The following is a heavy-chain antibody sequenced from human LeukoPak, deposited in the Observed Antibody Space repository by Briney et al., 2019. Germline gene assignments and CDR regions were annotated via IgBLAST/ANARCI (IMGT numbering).Heavy chain of an antibody. D-gene: IGHD6-19*01. Sequence: GGSLRLSCAASGFTFSSYAMSWVRQAPGKGLEWVSAISGSGGSTYYADSVKGRFTISRDNSKNTLYLQMNSLRAEDTAVYYCAKETTPYSSGWFFMNYGMDVWGQGTTVTVSS. CDR1: GFTFSSYA. V-gene: IGHV3-23*01. CDR3: AKETTPYSSGWFFMNYGMDV. J-gene: IGHJ6*02. CDR2: ISGSGGST.